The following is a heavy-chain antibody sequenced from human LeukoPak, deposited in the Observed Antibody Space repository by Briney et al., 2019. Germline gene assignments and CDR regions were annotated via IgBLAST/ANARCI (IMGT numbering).Heavy chain of an antibody. J-gene: IGHJ4*02. V-gene: IGHV4-61*02. D-gene: IGHD3-10*01. CDR3: ARHYYGSENYYFDF. CDR1: GGSINSGSYY. Sequence: SETLSLTCTVSGGSINSGSYYWSWIRQPAGKGLEWIGRIHTSGTTNYKSSLKSRVTILVDTPRNQFSLKLTSVTAADTAVYYCARHYYGSENYYFDFWGQGTLVTVSS. CDR2: IHTSGTT.